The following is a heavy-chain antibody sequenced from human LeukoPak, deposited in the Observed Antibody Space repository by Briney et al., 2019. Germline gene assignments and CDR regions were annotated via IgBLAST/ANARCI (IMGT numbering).Heavy chain of an antibody. CDR3: ARLKGQLLYEMTIDY. CDR1: RFTFSKFW. CDR2: IKKDGSEK. Sequence: PGGSLRLSCVASRFTFSKFWMSWVRQAPGKGLEWVANIKKDGSEKYYVDSVKGRFTISRDNAKNSLYLQMNSLRGEDTAVYYCARLKGQLLYEMTIDYWGQGTLVTVSS. J-gene: IGHJ4*02. V-gene: IGHV3-7*01. D-gene: IGHD2-2*02.